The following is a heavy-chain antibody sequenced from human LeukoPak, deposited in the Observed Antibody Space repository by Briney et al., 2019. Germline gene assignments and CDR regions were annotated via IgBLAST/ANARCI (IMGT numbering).Heavy chain of an antibody. CDR1: GFTFSSYA. D-gene: IGHD6-19*01. V-gene: IGHV3-23*01. CDR2: ISGSGGST. Sequence: GGSLRLSCVASGFTFSSYAMSWVRQAPGKGLEWVSGISGSGGSTYYADSVKGRFTISRDDSKNTLYLQMNSLRGEDTAVYYCARSRSASTSGWYDYFDYWGRGTLVTVSS. J-gene: IGHJ4*02. CDR3: ARSRSASTSGWYDYFDY.